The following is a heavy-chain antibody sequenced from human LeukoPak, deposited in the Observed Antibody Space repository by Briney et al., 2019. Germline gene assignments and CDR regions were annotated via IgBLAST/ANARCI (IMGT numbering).Heavy chain of an antibody. CDR2: IYYSGST. CDR3: ASLNYDYVWGSYRVFDY. V-gene: IGHV4-39*01. D-gene: IGHD3-16*02. CDR1: GGSISSSSYY. J-gene: IGHJ4*02. Sequence: SETLSLTCTVSGGSISSSSYYWGWIRQPPGKGLEWIGSIYYSGSTYYNPSLKSRVTISVDTSENQFSLELSSVTAADTAVYYCASLNYDYVWGSYRVFDYWGQGTLVTVSS.